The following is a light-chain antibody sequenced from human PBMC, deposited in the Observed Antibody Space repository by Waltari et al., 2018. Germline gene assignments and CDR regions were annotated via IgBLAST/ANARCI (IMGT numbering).Light chain of an antibody. V-gene: IGLV1-47*01. CDR2: RNF. CDR3: AAWDDNLSGL. Sequence: QSVLTQPPSASGTPGQRVTISCSGTNSNIGNNYVFWYQQLPRAAPKLLIYRNFRRPSGVPDLFSASKSGTSASLVIRGLRAEDEAVYYCAAWDDNLSGLFGGGTKLTVL. CDR1: NSNIGNNY. J-gene: IGLJ2*01.